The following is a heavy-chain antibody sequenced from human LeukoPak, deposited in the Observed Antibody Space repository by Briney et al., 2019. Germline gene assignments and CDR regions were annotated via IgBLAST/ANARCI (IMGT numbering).Heavy chain of an antibody. CDR2: ANPNSGHT. J-gene: IGHJ4*02. CDR1: GYTFTSYD. D-gene: IGHD2-15*01. CDR3: ARGAPGSYCSGGSCPYFDY. Sequence: ASGKVSCKASGYTFTSYDVNWVRQAIGQGLEWMGWANPNSGHTGYAQKFQGRVTMTTNTSISTAYMELSSLRSEDTAVYYCARGAPGSYCSGGSCPYFDYWGQGTLVSVSS. V-gene: IGHV1-8*01.